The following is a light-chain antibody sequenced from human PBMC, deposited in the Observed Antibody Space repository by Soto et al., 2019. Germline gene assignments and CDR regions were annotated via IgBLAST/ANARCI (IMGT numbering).Light chain of an antibody. Sequence: EIVMTQSPATQSVSPGERATLSCRASQSVSSNLAWYQHKPGQAPRLLIFGASTRSTGIPARFSGSGSGTEFTRTSSSLQSVDFAVYYCQQYNNYVTSGQGTRLEIK. CDR2: GAS. CDR1: QSVSSN. J-gene: IGKJ5*01. CDR3: QQYNNYVT. V-gene: IGKV3-15*01.